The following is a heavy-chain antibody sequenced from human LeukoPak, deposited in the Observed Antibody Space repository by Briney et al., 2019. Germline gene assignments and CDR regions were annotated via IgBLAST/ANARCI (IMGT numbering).Heavy chain of an antibody. CDR3: ARGNIGTAVDY. CDR1: GFTFSSYA. V-gene: IGHV3-30-3*01. CDR2: ISYDGSNK. Sequence: PGGSLRLSCAASGFTFSSYAMHWVRQAPGKGLEWVAVISYDGSNKYYADSVKGRFTISRDNSKNTLYLQMNSLRAEDTAVYYCARGNIGTAVDYWGQGTLVTVSS. J-gene: IGHJ4*02. D-gene: IGHD2-21*02.